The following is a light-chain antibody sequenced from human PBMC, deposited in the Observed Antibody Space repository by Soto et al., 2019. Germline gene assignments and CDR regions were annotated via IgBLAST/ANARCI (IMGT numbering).Light chain of an antibody. J-gene: IGLJ2*01. CDR1: SSDVGGSNY. Sequence: QSALTQPASVSGYPGQSITISCTGTSSDVGGSNYVSWYQQHPGKAPKLIIYDVSTLPSGVSNRFSGSKSGNTASLTISGLQAEDEADYYCSSYTSSSTQVFGGGTKLAV. CDR3: SSYTSSSTQV. V-gene: IGLV2-14*01. CDR2: DVS.